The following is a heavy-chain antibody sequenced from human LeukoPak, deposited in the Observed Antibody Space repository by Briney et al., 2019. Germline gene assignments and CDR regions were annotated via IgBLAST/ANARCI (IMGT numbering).Heavy chain of an antibody. D-gene: IGHD6-6*01. CDR3: ARASRSSGANHVVLDY. Sequence: LGGSLRLSCAASGFTFSDYYMSWIRQAPGKGLEWVSYISSSGSTIYYADSVKGRFTISRDNAKNSLYLQMNSLRAEDTAVYYCARASRSSGANHVVLDYWGQGTLVTVSS. CDR1: GFTFSDYY. V-gene: IGHV3-11*01. J-gene: IGHJ4*02. CDR2: ISSSGSTI.